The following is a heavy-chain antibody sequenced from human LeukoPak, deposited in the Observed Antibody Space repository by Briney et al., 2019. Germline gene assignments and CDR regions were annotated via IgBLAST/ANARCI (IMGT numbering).Heavy chain of an antibody. D-gene: IGHD6-19*01. Sequence: GGSLRLSCAASGFTVSSNYTSWVRQAPGKGLEGVSLIYSGGSTYYADSVKGRFTISRDNSKNTLYLHMNSLRAEATAVYYCARVGYSSGYYWSAPWGQGTLVTVSS. V-gene: IGHV3-66*01. CDR3: ARVGYSSGYYWSAP. J-gene: IGHJ5*02. CDR1: GFTVSSNY. CDR2: IYSGGST.